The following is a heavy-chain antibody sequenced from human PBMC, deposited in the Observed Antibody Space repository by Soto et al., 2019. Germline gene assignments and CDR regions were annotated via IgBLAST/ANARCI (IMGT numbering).Heavy chain of an antibody. CDR2: ITPMFGTP. Sequence: QVQLVQSGAEVKKPGSSVKVSCKASGGTFSRYTITWVRQAPGQGLEWMGGITPMFGTPNYAQKFQGRVTITADESTITAYMELSSLSSEDTAMYYCARDGTLYDSSAYYYLYWGQGTLVTVSS. D-gene: IGHD3-22*01. CDR3: ARDGTLYDSSAYYYLY. V-gene: IGHV1-69*01. CDR1: GGTFSRYT. J-gene: IGHJ4*02.